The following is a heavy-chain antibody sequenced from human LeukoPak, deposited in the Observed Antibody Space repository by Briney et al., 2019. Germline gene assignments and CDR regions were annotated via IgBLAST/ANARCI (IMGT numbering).Heavy chain of an antibody. CDR3: TLGIGYGYDY. CDR1: GLTFIDAY. D-gene: IGHD5-18*01. J-gene: IGHJ4*02. V-gene: IGHV3-15*01. CDR2: IKSTPDGGTT. Sequence: GGSLRLSCAVSGLTFIDAYMTWVRQAPGRALEWVGLIKSTPDGGTTDYAAPVKGRFTISRDDSKNTLYLQMNSLKTEDTAVYYCTLGIGYGYDYWGQGTLVTVSS.